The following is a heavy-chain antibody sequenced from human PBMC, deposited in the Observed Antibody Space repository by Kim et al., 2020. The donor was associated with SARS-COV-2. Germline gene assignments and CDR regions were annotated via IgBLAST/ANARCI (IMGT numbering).Heavy chain of an antibody. CDR3: ARGLSFAYCGGDCGYDSSGYPPGFDY. CDR1: GGSFSGYY. CDR2: INHSGST. Sequence: SETLSLTCAVYGGSFSGYYWSWIRQPPGKGLEWIGEINHSGSTNYNPSLKSRVTISVDTSKNQFSLKLSSVTAADTAVYYCARGLSFAYCGGDCGYDSSGYPPGFDYWGQGTLVTVSS. V-gene: IGHV4-34*01. J-gene: IGHJ4*02. D-gene: IGHD2-21*01.